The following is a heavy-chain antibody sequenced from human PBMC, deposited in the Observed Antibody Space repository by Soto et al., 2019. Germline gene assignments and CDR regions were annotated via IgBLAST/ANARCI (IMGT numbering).Heavy chain of an antibody. J-gene: IGHJ6*02. CDR2: IIPIFGTA. Sequence: GASVKVSCKASGGTFSSYAISWVRQAPGQGLEWMGGIIPIFGTASYAQKFQGRVTITADESTSTAYMELSSLRSEDTAVYYCARNLNTAKDTSGYYGMDVWGQGTTVTVSS. CDR1: GGTFSSYA. D-gene: IGHD5-18*01. V-gene: IGHV1-69*13. CDR3: ARNLNTAKDTSGYYGMDV.